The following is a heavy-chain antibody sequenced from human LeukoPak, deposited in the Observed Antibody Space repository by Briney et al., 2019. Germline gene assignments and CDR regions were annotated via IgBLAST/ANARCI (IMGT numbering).Heavy chain of an antibody. CDR2: IVVGSGNT. V-gene: IGHV1-58*02. J-gene: IGHJ6*02. Sequence: TSVKVSCKASGFTFTSSAMQWVRQARGQRLEWIGWIVVGSGNTNYAQKFQERVTITRDMSTSTAYMELSSLRSEDTAVYYCAADPANYYYYSMDVWGQGTTVTVSS. CDR3: AADPANYYYYSMDV. CDR1: GFTFTSSA.